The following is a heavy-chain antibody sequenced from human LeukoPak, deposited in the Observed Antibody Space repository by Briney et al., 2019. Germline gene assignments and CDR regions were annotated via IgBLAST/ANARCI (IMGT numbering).Heavy chain of an antibody. CDR3: ARRGPQGDFDL. V-gene: IGHV1-69*05. J-gene: IGHJ2*01. Sequence: SVKVSCKASGGTFSSYAISWVRQAPGQGLEWMGGIIPIFGTANYAKTFQGRVTITTDESTSTAYMELSSLRSEDTAVYYCARRGPQGDFDLWGRGTLVTVSS. CDR2: IIPIFGTA. D-gene: IGHD3-10*01. CDR1: GGTFSSYA.